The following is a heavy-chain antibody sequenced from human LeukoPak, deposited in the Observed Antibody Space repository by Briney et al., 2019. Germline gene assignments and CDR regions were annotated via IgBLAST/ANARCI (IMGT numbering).Heavy chain of an antibody. V-gene: IGHV3-23*01. J-gene: IGHJ4*02. CDR2: ISRSGNST. D-gene: IGHD1-26*01. Sequence: GGSLRLSCAASGFTFSFYAMSWVRQAPGKGLEWVSGISRSGNSTYYADSVKGRFSISRDNSKNTVYLQMNSLRVEDTAVYYCAKSVGPEGYWGQGTLVTVSS. CDR3: AKSVGPEGY. CDR1: GFTFSFYA.